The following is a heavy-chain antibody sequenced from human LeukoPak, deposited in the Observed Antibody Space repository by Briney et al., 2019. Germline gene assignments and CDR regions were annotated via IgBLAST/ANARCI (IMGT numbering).Heavy chain of an antibody. CDR1: GGSISSYY. V-gene: IGHV4-4*07. Sequence: SETLSLTCTVSGGSISSYYWSWIRQPAGKGLEWTGRIYTSGSTNYNPSLKSRVTMSVDTSKNQFSLKLSSVTAADTAVYYCARDGGIGYCSSTSCRYAFDIWGQGTMVTVSS. CDR2: IYTSGST. J-gene: IGHJ3*02. D-gene: IGHD2-2*01. CDR3: ARDGGIGYCSSTSCRYAFDI.